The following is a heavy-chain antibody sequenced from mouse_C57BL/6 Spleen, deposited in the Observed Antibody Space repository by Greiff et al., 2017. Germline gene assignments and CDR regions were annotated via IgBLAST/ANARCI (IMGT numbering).Heavy chain of an antibody. V-gene: IGHV1-15*01. CDR1: GYTFTDYE. CDR3: TRRGYDYDNWYFDV. CDR2: IDPETGGT. Sequence: VQLQQSGAELVRPGASVTLSCKASGYTFTDYEMHWVKQTPVHGLEWIGAIDPETGGTAYNQKFKGKAILTADKSSSTAYMELRSLTSEDSAVYYCTRRGYDYDNWYFDVWGTATTVTVSS. D-gene: IGHD2-4*01. J-gene: IGHJ1*03.